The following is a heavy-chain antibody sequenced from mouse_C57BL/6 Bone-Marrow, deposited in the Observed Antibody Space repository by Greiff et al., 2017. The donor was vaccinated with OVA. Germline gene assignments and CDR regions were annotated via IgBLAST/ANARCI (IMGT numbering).Heavy chain of an antibody. V-gene: IGHV1-9*01. J-gene: IGHJ1*03. CDR2: ILPGSGST. CDR1: GYTFTGYW. CDR3: ASRGSRGSSYGWYFDV. Sequence: VQLQQSGAELLKPGASVKLSCKATGYTFTGYWIEWVKQRPGHGLEWIGEILPGSGSTNYNEKFKGKATFTADTSSNTAYMQLSSLTTEDSAIYYCASRGSRGSSYGWYFDVWGTGTTVTVSS. D-gene: IGHD1-1*01.